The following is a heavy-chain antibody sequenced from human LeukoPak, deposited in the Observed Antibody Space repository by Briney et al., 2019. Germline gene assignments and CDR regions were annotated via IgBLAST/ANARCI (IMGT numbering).Heavy chain of an antibody. J-gene: IGHJ4*02. V-gene: IGHV3-23*01. Sequence: GGSLRLSCAASGFTFSYYAMSWVRQPSGKGLEWVSAISGSGGSTYYADSVKGRFTISRDNSKNTLYLQMNSLRAEDTAVYYCAKDRSLYSSRSIDYWGQGTLVTVSS. CDR2: ISGSGGST. D-gene: IGHD6-13*01. CDR1: GFTFSYYA. CDR3: AKDRSLYSSRSIDY.